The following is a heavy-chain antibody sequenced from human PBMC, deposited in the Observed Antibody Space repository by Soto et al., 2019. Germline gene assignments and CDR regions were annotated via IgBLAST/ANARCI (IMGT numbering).Heavy chain of an antibody. CDR2: IYPGDSDT. CDR1: GYTFTNYW. Sequence: PGESLKISCKGSGYTFTNYWIGWVRQMPGKRLSFMGIIYPGDSDTKYTPSFQAKVPISADKSITTTSLQWSSLKASDTAIYYCAASIFYYGMDVWGQGTTVTVSS. CDR3: AASIFYYGMDV. J-gene: IGHJ6*02. V-gene: IGHV5-51*01.